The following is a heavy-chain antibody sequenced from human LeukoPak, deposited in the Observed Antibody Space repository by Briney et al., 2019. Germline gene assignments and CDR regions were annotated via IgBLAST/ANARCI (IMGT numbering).Heavy chain of an antibody. CDR1: GGSISSSNW. Sequence: PSGTLSLTCAVSGGSISSSNWWSWVRQPPGKGLEWIGEIYHSGSTNYNPSLKSRATISVDKSKNQFSLKLSSVTAADTAVYYCARDRSTRWDSDWFDPWGQGTLVTVSS. CDR3: ARDRSTRWDSDWFDP. D-gene: IGHD1-26*01. CDR2: IYHSGST. V-gene: IGHV4-4*02. J-gene: IGHJ5*02.